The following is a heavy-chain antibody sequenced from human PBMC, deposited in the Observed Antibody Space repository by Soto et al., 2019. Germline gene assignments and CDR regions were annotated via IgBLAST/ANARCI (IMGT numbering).Heavy chain of an antibody. CDR3: ARDNPYSSSWYHDAFDI. V-gene: IGHV3-21*01. CDR2: ISSSSSYI. CDR1: GFTFSSYS. Sequence: VQLVESGGGLVKPGGSLRLSCAASGFTFSSYSMNWVRQAPGKGLEWVSSISSSSSYIYYADSVKGRFTISRDNAKNSLYLQMNSLRAEDTAVYYCARDNPYSSSWYHDAFDIWGQGTMVTVSS. J-gene: IGHJ3*02. D-gene: IGHD6-13*01.